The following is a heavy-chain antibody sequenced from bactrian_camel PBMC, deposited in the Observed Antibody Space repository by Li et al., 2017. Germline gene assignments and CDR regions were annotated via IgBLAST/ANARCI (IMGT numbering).Heavy chain of an antibody. V-gene: IGHV3-2*01. CDR3: RVGSRGL. CDR2: IYVYSGIP. CDR1: RYMYDNGC. J-gene: IGHJ4*01. D-gene: IGHD5*01. Sequence: LVESGGGSALAGGSLRLSCAASRYMYDNGCMGWFRQAPGKEREALASIYVYSGIPWYSDSVKGRFTVSLDNAKNTLDLQMTDLKYEDTGLYWCRVGSRGLWGQGTQVTVS.